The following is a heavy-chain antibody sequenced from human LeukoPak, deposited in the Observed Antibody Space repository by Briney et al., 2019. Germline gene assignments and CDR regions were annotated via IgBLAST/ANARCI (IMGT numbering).Heavy chain of an antibody. D-gene: IGHD3-22*01. CDR1: GFTFSGSA. CDR2: IRSKANSYAT. J-gene: IGHJ4*02. V-gene: IGHV3-73*01. CDR3: TRHLTYYYDSTTQAQDY. Sequence: PGGSLRLSCAASGFTFSGSAMHWVRQASGKGLEWVGRIRSKANSYATAYAASVKGRFTISRDDSKNTAYLQMNSLKTEDTAVYYCTRHLTYYYDSTTQAQDYWGQGTLVTASS.